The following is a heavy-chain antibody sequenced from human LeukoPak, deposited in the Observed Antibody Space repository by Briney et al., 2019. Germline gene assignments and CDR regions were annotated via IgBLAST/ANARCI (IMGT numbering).Heavy chain of an antibody. CDR1: GFTFSSYW. D-gene: IGHD2-2*01. Sequence: GGSLRLSCAASGFTFSSYWMSWVRQAPGKGLEWVANIKQDGDEKHYVDSVKGRFTISRDNAKKLLYLQMNSLRAEDTAVYYCVRGYCSSTSCYPGAFDIWGRGTMVTVSS. J-gene: IGHJ3*02. CDR3: VRGYCSSTSCYPGAFDI. CDR2: IKQDGDEK. V-gene: IGHV3-7*01.